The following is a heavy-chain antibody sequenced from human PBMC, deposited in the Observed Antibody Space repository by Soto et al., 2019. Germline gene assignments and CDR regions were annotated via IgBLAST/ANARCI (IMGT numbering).Heavy chain of an antibody. J-gene: IGHJ4*02. CDR1: GFTFSSYG. V-gene: IGHV3-30*18. CDR2: ISYDGSNK. D-gene: IGHD4-17*01. CDR3: AKAIEVMTTVVTRGDY. Sequence: VQLLESGGGLVQPGGSLRLSCAASGFTFSSYGMHWVRQAPGKGLEWVAVISYDGSNKYYADSVKGRFTISRDNSKNTLYLQMNSLRAEDTAVYYCAKAIEVMTTVVTRGDYWGQGTLVTVSS.